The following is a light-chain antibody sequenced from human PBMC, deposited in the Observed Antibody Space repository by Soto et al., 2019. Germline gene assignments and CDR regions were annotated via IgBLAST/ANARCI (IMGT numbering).Light chain of an antibody. CDR2: GAS. Sequence: EIMMTQSPAPLSVSPGERATLSCRASQSVRSNLAWYQQKPGQAPRLLIYGASTRATGIPARFSGSGSGTEFTLTISSLQSEDFAVYYCQQYNNWPRTFGQGTKV. J-gene: IGKJ1*01. V-gene: IGKV3-15*01. CDR1: QSVRSN. CDR3: QQYNNWPRT.